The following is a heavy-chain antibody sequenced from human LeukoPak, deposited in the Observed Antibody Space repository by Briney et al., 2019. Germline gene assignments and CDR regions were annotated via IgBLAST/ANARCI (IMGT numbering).Heavy chain of an antibody. D-gene: IGHD3-22*01. Sequence: GGSLRLSCAASGFTVSNNYMRWVRQAPGKGLEWVSLIYSGGSTYYADSVKGRFIISRDNSKNTLYLQMNSLRAEDTAVYYCAKDHRYYDSSGYYLDAFDIWGQGTMVTVSS. CDR3: AKDHRYYDSSGYYLDAFDI. J-gene: IGHJ3*02. CDR1: GFTVSNNY. CDR2: IYSGGST. V-gene: IGHV3-66*01.